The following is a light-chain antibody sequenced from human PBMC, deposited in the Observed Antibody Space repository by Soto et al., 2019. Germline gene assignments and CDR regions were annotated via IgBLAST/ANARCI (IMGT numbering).Light chain of an antibody. V-gene: IGKV3-15*01. CDR1: QSVSSN. J-gene: IGKJ2*01. CDR3: QQYNNWPYT. CDR2: GAS. Sequence: EIVMTQSPDTLSVSPGERATLSCRASQSVSSNLARYQQKPGQAPRLLIFGASTRATGIPARFSGSGSGTEFTLTISSLQSEDFAVYHCQQYNNWPYTFGQGTTLEIK.